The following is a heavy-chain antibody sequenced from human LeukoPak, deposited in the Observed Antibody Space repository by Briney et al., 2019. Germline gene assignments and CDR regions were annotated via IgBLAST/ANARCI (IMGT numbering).Heavy chain of an antibody. J-gene: IGHJ5*01. CDR1: DYPISNELY. CDR2: IYHSGNT. CDR3: DRNCSDS. D-gene: IGHD6-19*01. V-gene: IGHV4-38-2*01. Sequence: SETLFHTFSASDYPISNELYWAWIRQSPGKGLEWIGHIYHSGNTYYNPSLKSRVTIAVDTSKNQFSLKVYSNCARRHSGWQGDRNCSDSWGRGALVTVSS.